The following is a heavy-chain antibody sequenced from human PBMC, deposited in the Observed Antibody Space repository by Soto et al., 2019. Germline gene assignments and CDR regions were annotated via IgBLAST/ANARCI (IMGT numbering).Heavy chain of an antibody. CDR3: ATLLDYGDFWGAFDI. V-gene: IGHV3-20*01. CDR2: INWNGGST. Sequence: GGSLRLSCAASGFTFDDYGMSWVRQAPGKGLEWVSGINWNGGSTGYADSVKGRFTISRDNAKNSLYLQMNSLRAEDTALYHCATLLDYGDFWGAFDIWGQGTMVTVSS. CDR1: GFTFDDYG. D-gene: IGHD4-17*01. J-gene: IGHJ3*02.